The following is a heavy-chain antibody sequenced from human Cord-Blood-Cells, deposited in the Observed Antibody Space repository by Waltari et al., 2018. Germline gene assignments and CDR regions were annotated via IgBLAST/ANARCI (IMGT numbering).Heavy chain of an antibody. J-gene: IGHJ3*02. CDR3: ARTLYDSSGYYSDAFDI. CDR1: GGSFSGYY. V-gene: IGHV4-34*01. Sequence: QVQLQQWGAGLLKPSETLSLTCAVYGGSFSGYYWSWIRQPPGKGREWSGEINHKGSTNYNPALTRRVTISVDTSKNQFSLKLSSVTAADTAVYYCARTLYDSSGYYSDAFDIWGQGTMVTVSS. CDR2: INHKGST. D-gene: IGHD3-22*01.